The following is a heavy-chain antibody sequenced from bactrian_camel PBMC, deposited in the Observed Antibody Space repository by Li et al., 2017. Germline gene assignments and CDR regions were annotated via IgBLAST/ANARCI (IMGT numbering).Heavy chain of an antibody. J-gene: IGHJ4*01. Sequence: QLVESGGGSVQPGGSLTLACVVPTYRSKCVAWFRQAPGKERQGIAAIRRRDGRSYYADSVKGRFTISEDNTQNTLFLQMNNLETEDTGVYYYFGDGTQVTVS. V-gene: IGHV3S59*01. D-gene: IGHD1*01. CDR2: IRRRDGRS. CDR1: TYRSKC.